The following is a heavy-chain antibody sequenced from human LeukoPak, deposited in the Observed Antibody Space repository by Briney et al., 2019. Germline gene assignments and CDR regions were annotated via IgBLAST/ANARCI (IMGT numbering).Heavy chain of an antibody. CDR3: ARDTGAYDFWSGYLFDY. J-gene: IGHJ4*02. V-gene: IGHV3-21*01. CDR1: GFTFSSYS. CDR2: ISSSSSYI. D-gene: IGHD3-3*01. Sequence: GGSLRLSCAASGFTFSSYSMNWVRQAPGKGLERVSSISSSSSYIYYADSVKGRFTISRDNAKNSLYLQMNSLRAEDTAVYYCARDTGAYDFWSGYLFDYWGQGTLVTVSS.